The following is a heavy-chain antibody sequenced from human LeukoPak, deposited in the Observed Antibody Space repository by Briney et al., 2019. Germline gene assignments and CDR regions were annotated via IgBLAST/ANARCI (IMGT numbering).Heavy chain of an antibody. V-gene: IGHV3-30*18. CDR2: ISYDGSNK. J-gene: IGHJ4*02. CDR3: AKDRRQQVVSFFDS. D-gene: IGHD6-13*01. Sequence: GRSLRLSCAASGFTFGSYGMHWVRQAPGKGLEWVAVISYDGSNKYYADSVKGRFTISRDTSKNTLYLEMNSLRAEDTAMYYCAKDRRQQVVSFFDSWGQGALVTVSS. CDR1: GFTFGSYG.